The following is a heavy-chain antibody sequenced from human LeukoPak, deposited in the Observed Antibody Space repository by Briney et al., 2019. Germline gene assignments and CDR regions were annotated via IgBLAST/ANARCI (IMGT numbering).Heavy chain of an antibody. CDR1: GFTFSSYA. Sequence: GGSLRLSCAASGFTFSSYAMHWVRQAPGKGLEYVSAISKDGDRTYYVDSVKGRFIISRDNSRNTMYLQMSSLRTDDTAIYFCVHTGDPGSWGQGTLVTVSS. J-gene: IGHJ5*02. CDR2: ISKDGDRT. D-gene: IGHD5-18*01. V-gene: IGHV3-64D*06. CDR3: VHTGDPGS.